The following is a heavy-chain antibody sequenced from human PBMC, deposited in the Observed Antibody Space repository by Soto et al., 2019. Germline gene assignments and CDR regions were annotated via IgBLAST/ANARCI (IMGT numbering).Heavy chain of an antibody. D-gene: IGHD3-16*01. J-gene: IGHJ4*02. CDR2: ISWHSGSI. Sequence: GGSLSLSCAASGFSFQNYAMHWVRQAPGKGLEWVSGISWHSGSIGYADSVKGRFFISRDIARNTLSLQMNSLRADDTAVYYCARDLGGPDYWGRGTSVTVAS. CDR3: ARDLGGPDY. V-gene: IGHV3-9*01. CDR1: GFSFQNYA.